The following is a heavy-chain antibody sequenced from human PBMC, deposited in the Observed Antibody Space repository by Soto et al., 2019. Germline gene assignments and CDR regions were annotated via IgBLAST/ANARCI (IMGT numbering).Heavy chain of an antibody. CDR1: GGTFSSYA. D-gene: IGHD3-22*01. V-gene: IGHV1-69*06. Sequence: QVQLVQSGAEVKKPGSSVKVSCKASGGTFSSYAISWVRQAPGQGLEWMGGIIPIFGTANYAQKFQGRVTITADKSTSTAYMELSSLRSEDTAVYYCARTYYYDSSGYYYDYYYGMDVWGQGTTVTVPS. CDR3: ARTYYYDSSGYYYDYYYGMDV. J-gene: IGHJ6*02. CDR2: IIPIFGTA.